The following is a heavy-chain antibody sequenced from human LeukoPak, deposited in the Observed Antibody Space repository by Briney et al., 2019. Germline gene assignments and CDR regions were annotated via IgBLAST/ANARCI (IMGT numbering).Heavy chain of an antibody. CDR3: ARHAEINYYDSSGYGTLSYMDV. CDR1: GYSFTSYW. V-gene: IGHV5-51*01. Sequence: GESLKISCKGSGYSFTSYWIGWVRQMPGKGLEWMGIIYPGDSDTRYSPSFQGQVTISADKSISTAYLQWSSLKASDTAMYYCARHAEINYYDSSGYGTLSYMDVWGKGTTVTVSS. D-gene: IGHD3-22*01. CDR2: IYPGDSDT. J-gene: IGHJ6*03.